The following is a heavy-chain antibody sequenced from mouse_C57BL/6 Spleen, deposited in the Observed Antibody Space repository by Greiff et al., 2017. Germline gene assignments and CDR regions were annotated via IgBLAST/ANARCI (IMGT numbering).Heavy chain of an antibody. V-gene: IGHV4-1*01. CDR1: GIDFSRYW. Sequence: EVKLMESGGGLVQPGGSLKLSCAASGIDFSRYWMSWVRRAPGKGLEWIGEINPDSSTINYAPSLKDKFVISRDNAKNTLYLQRSKVRSEDTALYYCAAGSNYEEWYFDVWGTGTTVTVSS. J-gene: IGHJ1*03. D-gene: IGHD2-5*01. CDR2: INPDSSTI. CDR3: AAGSNYEEWYFDV.